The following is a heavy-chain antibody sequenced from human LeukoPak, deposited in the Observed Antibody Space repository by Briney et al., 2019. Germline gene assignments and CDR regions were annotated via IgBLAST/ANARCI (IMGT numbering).Heavy chain of an antibody. V-gene: IGHV3-48*01. D-gene: IGHD3-22*01. CDR3: ARRVVVMGLDY. Sequence: GGSLRLSCAASGFTFSSYSMNWVSQAPGKGLEWVSYISSSSSTIYYADSVKGRFTISRDNAKNSLYLQMNSLRAEDTAVYYCARRVVVMGLDYWGQGTLVTVSS. J-gene: IGHJ4*02. CDR2: ISSSSSTI. CDR1: GFTFSSYS.